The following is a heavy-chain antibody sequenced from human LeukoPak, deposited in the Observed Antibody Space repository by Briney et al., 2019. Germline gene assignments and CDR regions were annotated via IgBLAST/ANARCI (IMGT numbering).Heavy chain of an antibody. Sequence: SETLSLTCTVSGDSISTYYWSWIRQPAGKGLEWIGRIFTSGSTNYNPSLKSRVIILLDTSKNQFSLKLSSVTAADTAVYYCARKALPGNWFDPWGQGALVTVSS. CDR1: GDSISTYY. CDR2: IFTSGST. V-gene: IGHV4-4*07. CDR3: ARKALPGNWFDP. J-gene: IGHJ5*02.